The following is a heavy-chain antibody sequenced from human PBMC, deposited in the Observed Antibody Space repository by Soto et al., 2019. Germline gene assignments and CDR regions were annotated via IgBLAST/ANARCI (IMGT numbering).Heavy chain of an antibody. V-gene: IGHV1-18*01. D-gene: IGHD7-27*01. CDR2: ISGYNGNT. CDR1: GYTFTSYG. J-gene: IGHJ6*03. Sequence: ASVKVSCKASGYTFTSYGISWVRQAPGQGLEWMGWISGYNGNTKYAQKFQGRVTMTTDTSTSTAYMELRSLRSDDTAVYYCARDGDNYFYHMDVWGKGTTVTVSS. CDR3: ARDGDNYFYHMDV.